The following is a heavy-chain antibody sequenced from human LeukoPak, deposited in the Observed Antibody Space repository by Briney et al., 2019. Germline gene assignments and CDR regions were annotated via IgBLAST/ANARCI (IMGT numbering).Heavy chain of an antibody. CDR3: ARDDLLTGYYNPPDF. D-gene: IGHD3-9*01. J-gene: IGHJ4*02. CDR2: INRNGNTI. V-gene: IGHV3-11*04. Sequence: GGSLRLSCAASGFTFSDYYMSWIRQAPGKGLEWVSYINRNGNTIYYADPVKGRFTISRDNSKNSLYLQMNSLRAEDTAVYYCARDDLLTGYYNPPDFWGQGTLVTVSS. CDR1: GFTFSDYY.